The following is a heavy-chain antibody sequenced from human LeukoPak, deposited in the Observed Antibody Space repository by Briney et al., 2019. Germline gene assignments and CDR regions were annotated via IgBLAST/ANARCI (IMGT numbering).Heavy chain of an antibody. D-gene: IGHD3-3*01. CDR3: AKVSADYDFWSGYEHFDY. CDR2: ISGSGGST. V-gene: IGHV3-23*01. J-gene: IGHJ4*02. CDR1: GFTFSSYA. Sequence: GRSLRLSCAASGFTFSSYAMSWVRQAPGKGLEWVSAISGSGGSTYYADSVKGRFTISRDNSKNTLYLQMNSLRAEDTAVYYCAKVSADYDFWSGYEHFDYWGQGTLVTVSS.